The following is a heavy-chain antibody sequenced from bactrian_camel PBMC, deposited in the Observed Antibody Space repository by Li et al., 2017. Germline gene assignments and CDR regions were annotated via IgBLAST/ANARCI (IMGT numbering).Heavy chain of an antibody. CDR1: VTTDSYC. V-gene: IGHV3S6*01. J-gene: IGHJ6*01. Sequence: HVQLVESGGGSVQAGGSLTLSCASSVTTDSYCAAWFRQAPGKEREGVAVITRAGDDTTYHASVKGRFTISKDSAKKTIYLQMNSLKPEDTAMYYCAAPGVNDGRYCFQFGSWGQGTQVTVS. CDR2: ITRAGDDT. CDR3: AAPGVNDGRYCFQFGS. D-gene: IGHD2*01.